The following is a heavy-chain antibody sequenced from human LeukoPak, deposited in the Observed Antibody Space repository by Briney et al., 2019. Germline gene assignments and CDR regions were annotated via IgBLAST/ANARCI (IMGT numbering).Heavy chain of an antibody. CDR3: ARDRGSGWHTFDY. V-gene: IGHV3-21*01. CDR1: GLNVSNNY. CDR2: ISSSTSYM. J-gene: IGHJ4*02. Sequence: PGGSLRLSCAASGLNVSNNYMNWVRQAPGKGLEWVSSISSSTSYMFYADSVRGRFTISRDNTKNSLYLQMNSLRAEDTAVYYCARDRGSGWHTFDYWGQGTLVTVSS. D-gene: IGHD6-19*01.